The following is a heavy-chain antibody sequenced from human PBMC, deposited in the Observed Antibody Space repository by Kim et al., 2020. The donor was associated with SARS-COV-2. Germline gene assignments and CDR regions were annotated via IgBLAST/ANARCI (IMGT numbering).Heavy chain of an antibody. CDR1: GGTFSSYA. CDR3: ARAPPEWGSWDRYYYYGMDV. CDR2: IIPIFGTA. J-gene: IGHJ6*02. V-gene: IGHV1-69*13. Sequence: SVKVSCKASGGTFSSYAISWVRQAPGQGLEWMGGIIPIFGTANYAQKFQGRVTITADESTSTAYMELSSLRSEDTAVYYCARAPPEWGSWDRYYYYGMDVWGQGTTVTVSS. D-gene: IGHD6-13*01.